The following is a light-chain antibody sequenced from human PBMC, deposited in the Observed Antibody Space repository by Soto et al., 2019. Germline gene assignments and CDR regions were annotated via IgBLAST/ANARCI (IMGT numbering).Light chain of an antibody. J-gene: IGKJ2*01. CDR3: QQANSFPYT. V-gene: IGKV1-12*01. CDR1: QDISTW. Sequence: DIQMTQSPSFVSASVGDRVTITCRASQDISTWLAWYQQKPGRAPNLLIYTASSLQSGVPSRFSGSGSGTDFTRTISSLQPEDFATYSCQQANSFPYTFGQGTKLEIK. CDR2: TAS.